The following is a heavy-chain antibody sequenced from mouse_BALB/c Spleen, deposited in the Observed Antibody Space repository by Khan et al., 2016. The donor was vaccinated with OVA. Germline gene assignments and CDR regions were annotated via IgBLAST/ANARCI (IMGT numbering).Heavy chain of an antibody. CDR2: IWAGGST. J-gene: IGHJ2*01. CDR1: GFSLTSYG. V-gene: IGHV2-9*02. Sequence: QVQLKQSGPGLVAPSQSLSITCTVSGFSLTSYGVHWVRQPPGQGLEWLGVIWAGGSTNYNSALMSRLSISKDNYKSKVLLKMNSLQTDDTAMYYSGRLEDKWGQGTTLTVSS. CDR3: GRLEDK.